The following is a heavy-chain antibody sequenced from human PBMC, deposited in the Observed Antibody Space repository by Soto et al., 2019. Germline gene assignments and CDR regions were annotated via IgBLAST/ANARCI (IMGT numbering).Heavy chain of an antibody. CDR2: INRDGSSI. J-gene: IGHJ5*02. CDR3: ARLGPYASGTYSFRHNRFDP. V-gene: IGHV3-74*01. CDR1: GFTFSSYW. Sequence: GSLRLSCAASGFTFSSYWMHWVRQAPGKGLVWVSRINRDGSSINYADSARGRVTISRDNAKNTLYLQVNGLRAEDTAVYYCARLGPYASGTYSFRHNRFDPWGQGT. D-gene: IGHD3-10*01.